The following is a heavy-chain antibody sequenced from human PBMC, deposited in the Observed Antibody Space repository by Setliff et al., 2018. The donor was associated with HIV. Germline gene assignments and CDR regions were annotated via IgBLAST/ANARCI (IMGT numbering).Heavy chain of an antibody. CDR2: IYYSGST. D-gene: IGHD6-19*01. CDR3: IIAYSSDGLAPMGFDS. CDR1: GGSISSSSYY. Sequence: PSETLSLTCNVYGGSISSSSYYWAWIRQPPGKGLEWIGTIYYSGSTYYNPSLKSRATISVDMSKNQFSLRLSSVTAADTAVYYCIIAYSSDGLAPMGFDSWGQGTLVTVSS. V-gene: IGHV4-39*01. J-gene: IGHJ4*02.